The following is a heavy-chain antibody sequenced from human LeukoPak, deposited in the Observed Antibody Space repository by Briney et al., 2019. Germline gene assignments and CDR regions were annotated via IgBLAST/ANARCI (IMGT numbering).Heavy chain of an antibody. Sequence: GGSLRLSCAASGFIFSNYWMSRVRQAPGKGLEWVGNIKQDGSEKYYVDSVKGRFTISRDNVKNSLYLQMNGLRAEDTAVYFCARDSAVWGSYRLWEFDFWGQGTLVTVSS. D-gene: IGHD3-16*02. CDR1: GFIFSNYW. J-gene: IGHJ4*02. CDR2: IKQDGSEK. CDR3: ARDSAVWGSYRLWEFDF. V-gene: IGHV3-7*01.